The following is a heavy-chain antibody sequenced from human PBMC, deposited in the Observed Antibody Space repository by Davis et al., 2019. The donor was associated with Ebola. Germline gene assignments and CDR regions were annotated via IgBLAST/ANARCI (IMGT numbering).Heavy chain of an antibody. D-gene: IGHD3-10*01. Sequence: GGSLRLSCAASGFTFTSYAMHWVRQAPGKGLEWVAVISYDGSNKYYADSVKGRFTISRDNSKNTLYLQMNSLRAEDTAVYYCARVDVLVWFGEFLALDYWGQGTLVTVSS. CDR2: ISYDGSNK. CDR3: ARVDVLVWFGEFLALDY. V-gene: IGHV3-30-3*01. CDR1: GFTFTSYA. J-gene: IGHJ4*02.